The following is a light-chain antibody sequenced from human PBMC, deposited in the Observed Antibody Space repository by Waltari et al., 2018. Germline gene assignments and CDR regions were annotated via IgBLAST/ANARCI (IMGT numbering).Light chain of an antibody. CDR3: QQYYSTPYT. CDR1: QSILYSSNNKNY. CDR2: WAS. J-gene: IGKJ2*01. V-gene: IGKV4-1*01. Sequence: DIVMTQSPDSLAVSLGERATTNCKSSQSILYSSNNKNYLAWYQQKPGQPPKLLIYWASTRESGVPDRFSGSGSGTDFTITISSLQAEDVAVYYFQQYYSTPYTFGQGTKLEIK.